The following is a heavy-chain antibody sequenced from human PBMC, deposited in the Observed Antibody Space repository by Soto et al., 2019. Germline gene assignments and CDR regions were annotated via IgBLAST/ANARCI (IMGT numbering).Heavy chain of an antibody. CDR2: IYYSGST. Sequence: SETLSLTCTVSGGSISSGGYYWSWIRQHPGKGLEWIGYIYYSGSTYYNPSLKSRVTISVDTSKNQFSLKLSSVTAADTAVYYCARSLHDFWSGYYTPDYWGQGTLVTVSS. CDR3: ARSLHDFWSGYYTPDY. CDR1: GGSISSGGYY. J-gene: IGHJ4*02. V-gene: IGHV4-31*03. D-gene: IGHD3-3*01.